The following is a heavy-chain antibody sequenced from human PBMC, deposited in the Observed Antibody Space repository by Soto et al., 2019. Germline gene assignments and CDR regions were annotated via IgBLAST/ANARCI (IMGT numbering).Heavy chain of an antibody. V-gene: IGHV3-21*01. CDR2: ISPRSAYI. Sequence: GSLRLSCAASRFKFSDYSMNWVRQAPGKGLEWVSSISPRSAYIHYADAVKGRFIISRDDGKNALILQMNSLRAEDTAVYYCATLIKTYYDDSSGYSQDYWGQGTLVTVSS. D-gene: IGHD3-22*01. J-gene: IGHJ4*02. CDR1: RFKFSDYS. CDR3: ATLIKTYYDDSSGYSQDY.